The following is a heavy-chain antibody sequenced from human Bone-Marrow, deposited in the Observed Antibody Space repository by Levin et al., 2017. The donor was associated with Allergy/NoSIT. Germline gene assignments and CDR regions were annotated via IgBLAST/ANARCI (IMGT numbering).Heavy chain of an antibody. V-gene: IGHV3-66*01. CDR2: IYSGGDT. CDR1: GFTVSRNY. J-gene: IGHJ4*02. CDR3: ARDGVGTAAGTP. D-gene: IGHD6-13*01. Sequence: GESLKISCAASGFTVSRNYMSWVRQAPGKGLEWVSLIYSGGDTQYAEFVKGRFTISRDNSKNTLYLQMNSLRADDTAVYYCARDGVGTAAGTPWGQGTLVTVSS.